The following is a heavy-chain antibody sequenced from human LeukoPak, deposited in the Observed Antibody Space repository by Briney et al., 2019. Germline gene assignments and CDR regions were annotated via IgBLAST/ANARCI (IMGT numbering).Heavy chain of an antibody. CDR1: GFTFSTYW. V-gene: IGHV3-7*01. D-gene: IGHD4-23*01. CDR2: IKGDESAR. Sequence: GGSLRLSCAASGFTFSTYWMAWVRQAPGKGLEWVANIKGDESARHQADSVKGRFTISRDNAKNSLYLRMNSLRAEDTAVYYCARGGVVTNYYYYFMDVWGRGTTVTVSS. CDR3: ARGGVVTNYYYYFMDV. J-gene: IGHJ6*03.